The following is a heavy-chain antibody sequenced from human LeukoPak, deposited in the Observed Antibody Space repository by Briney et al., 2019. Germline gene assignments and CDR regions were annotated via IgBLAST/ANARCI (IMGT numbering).Heavy chain of an antibody. CDR1: GFTFSSYW. J-gene: IGHJ4*02. CDR3: Y. Sequence: GGSLRLSCAASGFTFSSYWMSWVRQAPGKGLEWVANIKQDGSGKYYVNSVRGRFSISRDNAKNSLYLQSAREHCSSSSCHLDYWGQGTLVTVSS. CDR2: IKQDGSGK. V-gene: IGHV3-7*01. D-gene: IGHD2-2*01.